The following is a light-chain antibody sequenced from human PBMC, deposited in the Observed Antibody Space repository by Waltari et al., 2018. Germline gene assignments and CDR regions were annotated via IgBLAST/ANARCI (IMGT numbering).Light chain of an antibody. CDR3: QQYGRSWNT. V-gene: IGKV3-20*01. CDR1: QSVSSNY. CDR2: GSS. Sequence: EIVLTQPPGPLSLSPGERATLSCRASQSVSSNYLAWYQQRPGQAPRLLIHGSSSRATGIPDRFSGSGSGTDFTLTISRLEPEDFAVYYCQQYGRSWNTFGQGTKLEIK. J-gene: IGKJ2*01.